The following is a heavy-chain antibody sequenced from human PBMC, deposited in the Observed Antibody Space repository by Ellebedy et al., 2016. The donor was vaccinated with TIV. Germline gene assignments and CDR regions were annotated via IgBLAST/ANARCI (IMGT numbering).Heavy chain of an antibody. V-gene: IGHV1-2*02. CDR1: GYTFTGYY. D-gene: IGHD6-13*01. J-gene: IGHJ5*02. CDR2: INPNSGGT. CDR3: ARFVAALNWFDP. Sequence: AASVKVSCKASGYTFTGYYMHWVRQALGQGLEWMGWINPNSGGTNYAQKFQGRVTMTRDTSISTAYMELSRLRSDDTAVYYCARFVAALNWFDPWGQGTLVTVSS.